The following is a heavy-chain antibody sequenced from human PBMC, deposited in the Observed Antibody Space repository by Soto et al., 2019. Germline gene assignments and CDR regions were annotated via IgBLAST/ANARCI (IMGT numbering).Heavy chain of an antibody. CDR3: ARVPLPYGDGGMDV. J-gene: IGHJ6*02. V-gene: IGHV1-69*01. CDR2: LIPIFGTA. D-gene: IGHD4-17*01. CDR1: GGTFSSYA. Sequence: QVQLVQSGAEVKKPGSSVKVSCKASGGTFSSYAISWVRQATGQGLEWMGGLIPIFGTANYAQKVQGRVTINADDSTSTAYMELSSLRSEDTAVYYCARVPLPYGDGGMDVWVQGTTVTVSS.